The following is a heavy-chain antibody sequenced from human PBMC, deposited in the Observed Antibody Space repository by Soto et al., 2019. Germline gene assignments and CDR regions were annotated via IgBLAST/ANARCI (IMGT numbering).Heavy chain of an antibody. CDR3: ARDLNLGLEAG. J-gene: IGHJ4*02. D-gene: IGHD6-13*01. V-gene: IGHV1-18*01. CDR1: GYTFTSYS. Sequence: QVQLVQSGAEVKKPGASVKVSCKASGYTFTSYSISWVRQAPGQGLEWMGWINPYNGNIKYAQKLQGRVTMTTDTSTSTASMELRSLRSDDTAVYYCARDLNLGLEAGWGQGSLVTVSS. CDR2: INPYNGNI.